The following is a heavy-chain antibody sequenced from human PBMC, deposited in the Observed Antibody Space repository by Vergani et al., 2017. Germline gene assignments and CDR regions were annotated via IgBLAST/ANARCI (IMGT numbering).Heavy chain of an antibody. J-gene: IGHJ6*02. Sequence: EVQLLESGGGLVQPGGSLRLSCAASGFTFSNYAMSWVRQAPGKGLEWVSAISSSGDSTYYADSVKGRFTISRDNAKNTLYLQMNSLRAEDTAVYYCARGDSSGWAYYYYYGMDVWGQGTTVTVSS. D-gene: IGHD6-19*01. CDR3: ARGDSSGWAYYYYYGMDV. CDR2: ISSSGDST. V-gene: IGHV3-23*01. CDR1: GFTFSNYA.